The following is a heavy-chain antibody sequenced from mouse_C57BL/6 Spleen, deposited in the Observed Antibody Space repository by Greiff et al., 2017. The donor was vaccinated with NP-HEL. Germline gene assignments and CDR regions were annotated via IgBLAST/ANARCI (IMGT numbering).Heavy chain of an antibody. Sequence: EVQRVESGPELVKPGASVKISCKASGYSFTGYYMHWVKQSHGNILDWIGYIYPYNGVSSYNQKFKGKATLIVDKSSSTAYMELRSLTSEDSAVYYCAREGGPAWFAYWGQGTLVTVSA. V-gene: IGHV1-31*01. J-gene: IGHJ3*01. CDR1: GYSFTGYY. CDR3: AREGGPAWFAY. D-gene: IGHD1-1*02. CDR2: IYPYNGVS.